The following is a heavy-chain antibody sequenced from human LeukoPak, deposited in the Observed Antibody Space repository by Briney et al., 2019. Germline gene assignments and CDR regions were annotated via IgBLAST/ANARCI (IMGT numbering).Heavy chain of an antibody. J-gene: IGHJ4*02. V-gene: IGHV1-18*01. D-gene: IGHD3-22*01. CDR2: ISAYNGNT. Sequence: EASVKVSCKASGYTFTSYGISWVRQAPGQGLEWMGWISAYNGNTNYAQKLQGRVTMTTDTSTSTAYMELRSLRSDDTAVYYCARVVGYYYDSSGYLDYWGQGTLVTVSS. CDR3: ARVVGYYYDSSGYLDY. CDR1: GYTFTSYG.